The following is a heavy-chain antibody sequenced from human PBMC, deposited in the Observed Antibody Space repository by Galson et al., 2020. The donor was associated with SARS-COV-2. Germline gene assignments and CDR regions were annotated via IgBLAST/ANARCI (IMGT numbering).Heavy chain of an antibody. CDR3: ARGRITMIVVVIDDAFDI. V-gene: IGHV4-39*07. D-gene: IGHD3-22*01. J-gene: IGHJ3*02. CDR1: GGSISSSSYY. CDR2: IYYSGST. Sequence: ASETLSLTCTVSGGSISSSSYYWGWIRQPPGKGLEWIGSIYYSGSTYYNPSLKSRVTISVDTSKNQFSLKLSSVTAADTAVYYCARGRITMIVVVIDDAFDIWGQGTMVTVSS.